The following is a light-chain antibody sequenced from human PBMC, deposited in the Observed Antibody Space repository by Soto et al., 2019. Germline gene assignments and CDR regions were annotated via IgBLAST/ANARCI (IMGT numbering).Light chain of an antibody. J-gene: IGLJ1*01. CDR1: SSNIGAGYD. CDR2: GNS. Sequence: QSVLTQPPSVSGAPGKRVTISCTGSSSNIGAGYDVHWYQQRPGPAPKLLIDGNSNRPSGVPDRFSGSKSGTSASLAITGLQAEDEADYYCQSYDSSMSGSYVFGTGTKLTVL. V-gene: IGLV1-40*01. CDR3: QSYDSSMSGSYV.